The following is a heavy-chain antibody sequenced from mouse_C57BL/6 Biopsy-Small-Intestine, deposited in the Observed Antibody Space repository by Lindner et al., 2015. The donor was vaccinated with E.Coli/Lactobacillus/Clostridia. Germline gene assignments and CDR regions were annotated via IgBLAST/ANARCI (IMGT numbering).Heavy chain of an antibody. J-gene: IGHJ3*01. D-gene: IGHD5-2*01. CDR2: FYPEDGER. CDR3: AVFSVVRGVIIAEYLEH. V-gene: IGHV1-83*01. Sequence: SVKVSCKVSGHSLIELSIHWVRQAPGKGLEWMGGFYPEDGERIYAQKFQGRVTMTDDTSTDTAYMELRNLRSEDTAVYYCAVFSVVRGVIIAEYLEHWGQGTLVTVS. CDR1: GHSLIELS.